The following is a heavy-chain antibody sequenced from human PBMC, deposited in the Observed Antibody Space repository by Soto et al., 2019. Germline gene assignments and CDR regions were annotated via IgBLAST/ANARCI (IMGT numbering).Heavy chain of an antibody. Sequence: EVQLVESGGGLVQPGRSLRLSCAASGFTFDDYAMHWVRQAPGKGLEWVSGISWNSGSIGYADSVKGRFTISRDNAKNSLYLQMNSLRAEDTALYYCAKDRNDFWSGYGGYYFDYWGQGTLVTVSS. D-gene: IGHD3-3*01. V-gene: IGHV3-9*01. J-gene: IGHJ4*02. CDR2: ISWNSGSI. CDR3: AKDRNDFWSGYGGYYFDY. CDR1: GFTFDDYA.